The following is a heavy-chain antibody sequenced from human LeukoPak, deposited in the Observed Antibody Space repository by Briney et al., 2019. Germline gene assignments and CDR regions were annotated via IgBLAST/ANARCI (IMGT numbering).Heavy chain of an antibody. Sequence: GGSLRLSCEASGFTASSTYMSWVRKVPGTGLEWVPVIYSGGSTYYADSVKGRFTISRDNSKNTLYLQMNSLRAEDTAVYYCATGYCSGGSCYSYYYYYMDVWGKGTTVTVSS. CDR2: IYSGGST. CDR1: GFTASSTY. V-gene: IGHV3-53*01. CDR3: ATGYCSGGSCYSYYYYYMDV. J-gene: IGHJ6*03. D-gene: IGHD2-15*01.